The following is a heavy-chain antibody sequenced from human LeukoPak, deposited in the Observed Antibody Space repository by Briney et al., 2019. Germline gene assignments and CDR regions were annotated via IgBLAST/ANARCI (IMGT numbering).Heavy chain of an antibody. CDR3: ARGSGVGFDI. CDR2: IYYSGST. D-gene: IGHD3-10*01. CDR1: GGSISSYY. Sequence: PSETLSLTCTVSGGSISSYYWSWIRQPPGKGLEWIGYIYYSGSTNYNPSLKSRVTISVDTSKNQFSLKLSSVTAADTAVYYCARGSGVGFDIWGQGTMVTVSS. J-gene: IGHJ3*02. V-gene: IGHV4-59*01.